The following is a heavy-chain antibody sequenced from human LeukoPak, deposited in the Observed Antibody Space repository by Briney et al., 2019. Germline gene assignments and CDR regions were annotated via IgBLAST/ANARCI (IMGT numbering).Heavy chain of an antibody. CDR3: ARVRGGDYGDPYGMDV. D-gene: IGHD4-17*01. CDR2: INHSGST. CDR1: GGSFSGYY. J-gene: IGHJ6*02. Sequence: PSETLSPTCAVYGGSFSGYYWSWIRQPPGKGLEWIGEINHSGSTNYNPSLKSRVTISVDTSKNQFSLKLSSVTAADTAVYYCARVRGGDYGDPYGMDVWGQGTTVTVSS. V-gene: IGHV4-34*01.